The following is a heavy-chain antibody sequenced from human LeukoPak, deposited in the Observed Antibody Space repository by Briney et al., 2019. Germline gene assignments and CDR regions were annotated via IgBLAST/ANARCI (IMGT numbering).Heavy chain of an antibody. Sequence: ETLSLXCTVSGGSISSYYWSWIRQPAGKGLEWVGRIYASGNTNYNPSLKSRVTISVDKSKKKFSLNLRSVTAADKAVYYCARXVLATKSEXXFDSWGQGTLVTVSS. V-gene: IGHV4-4*07. CDR1: GGSISSYY. CDR2: IYASGNT. CDR3: ARXVLATKSEXXFDS. D-gene: IGHD2-8*01. J-gene: IGHJ5*01.